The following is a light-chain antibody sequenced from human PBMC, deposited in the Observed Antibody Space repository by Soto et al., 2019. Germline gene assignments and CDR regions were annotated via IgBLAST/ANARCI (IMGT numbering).Light chain of an antibody. CDR1: SSDVGGYNY. CDR2: EVS. J-gene: IGLJ1*01. V-gene: IGLV2-8*01. CDR3: TSYAGSNNYV. Sequence: QSVLTQPPSASGSPGQSVTISCTGTSSDVGGYNYVSWYQQYPGKAPKLMIYEVSKRPSGVPDRFSDSKSGNTASLTVSGLQADDEADYYCTSYAGSNNYVFXTGTKVTVL.